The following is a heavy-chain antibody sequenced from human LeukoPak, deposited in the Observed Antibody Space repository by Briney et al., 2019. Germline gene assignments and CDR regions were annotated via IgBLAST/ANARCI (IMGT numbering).Heavy chain of an antibody. J-gene: IGHJ4*02. Sequence: SETLSLTCAVYGGSFSGYYWSWIRQPAGKGLEWIGRIYTSGSTNYNPSLKSRVTMSVDTSKNQFSLKLSSVTAADTAVYYCARFGSGSYHTPHFDYWGQGTLVTVSS. CDR3: ARFGSGSYHTPHFDY. CDR1: GGSFSGYY. D-gene: IGHD3-10*01. CDR2: IYTSGST. V-gene: IGHV4-59*10.